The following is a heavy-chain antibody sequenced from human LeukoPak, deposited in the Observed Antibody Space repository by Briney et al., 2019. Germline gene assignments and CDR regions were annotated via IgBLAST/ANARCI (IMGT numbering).Heavy chain of an antibody. CDR1: GLTFSSYG. Sequence: GRSLRLSCAASGLTFSSYGMHWVRQAPGKGLEWVAAVFYDGSNNYYADSVKGRFTISRDNSKNTLYLQMDSLRTEDTAVYYCAKETSGWYYFDYWGQGTLVTVSS. D-gene: IGHD6-19*01. CDR2: VFYDGSNN. V-gene: IGHV3-30*18. CDR3: AKETSGWYYFDY. J-gene: IGHJ4*02.